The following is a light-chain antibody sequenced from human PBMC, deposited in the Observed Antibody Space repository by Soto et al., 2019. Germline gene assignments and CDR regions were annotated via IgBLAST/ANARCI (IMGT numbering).Light chain of an antibody. V-gene: IGKV3-20*01. CDR3: QQYGSSPTT. CDR2: GAS. CDR1: QSVFNNH. J-gene: IGKJ1*01. Sequence: ELVMTQSPATLSLSPGERATLSCRASQSVFNNHIGWYQQKPGQAPRRLIFGASFRATGIPDRFSGSGSGTDFTLTISRLEPEDFAVYYCQQYGSSPTTFGQGTKVDI.